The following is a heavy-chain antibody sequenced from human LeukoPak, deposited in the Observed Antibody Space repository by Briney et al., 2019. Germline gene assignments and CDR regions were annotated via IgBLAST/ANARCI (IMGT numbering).Heavy chain of an antibody. J-gene: IGHJ4*02. CDR2: ISAYNGNT. Sequence: ASVKVSCKASGYTFTSYGISWVRQAPGQGLEWMGWISAYNGNTNYAQKLQGRVTMTTDTSTSTAYMELRSLRSDDTAVYYCASCRAGVIAQCDYFDYWGQGTLVTVSS. CDR3: ASCRAGVIAQCDYFDY. D-gene: IGHD3-10*01. CDR1: GYTFTSYG. V-gene: IGHV1-18*01.